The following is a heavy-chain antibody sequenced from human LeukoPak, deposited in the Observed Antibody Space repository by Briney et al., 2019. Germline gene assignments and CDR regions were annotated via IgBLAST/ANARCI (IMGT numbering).Heavy chain of an antibody. V-gene: IGHV3-21*01. Sequence: GGSLRLSCAASGFTFSSYSMNWVRQAPGKGLEWVSSISSSSSYIYYADSVKGRFTISRDNAKNSLYLQMNSLRAEDTAAYYCASTSPLYDSSGYYSDDAFDIWGQGTMVTVSS. D-gene: IGHD3-22*01. CDR2: ISSSSSYI. CDR3: ASTSPLYDSSGYYSDDAFDI. CDR1: GFTFSSYS. J-gene: IGHJ3*02.